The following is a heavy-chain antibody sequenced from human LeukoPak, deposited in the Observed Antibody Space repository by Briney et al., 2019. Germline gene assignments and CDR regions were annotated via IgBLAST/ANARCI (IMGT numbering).Heavy chain of an antibody. V-gene: IGHV3-33*01. D-gene: IGHD4-11*01. CDR3: ARDAQRGLDYSNSLEY. CDR1: EFIFSHYG. J-gene: IGHJ4*01. CDR2: IWSGGTSR. Sequence: GGSLRLSCAASEFIFSHYGMNWVRQAPGKGLEWVADIWSGGTSRFYAGSVKGRFTISRDNSKNTVFLLMNSLRVEDTAIYYCARDAQRGLDYSNSLEYWGHGTLVTVSS.